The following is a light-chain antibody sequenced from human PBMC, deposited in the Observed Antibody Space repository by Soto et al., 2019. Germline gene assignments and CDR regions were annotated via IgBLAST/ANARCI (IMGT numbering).Light chain of an antibody. CDR3: QQRYGTPVT. Sequence: DIQMTQSPASLSASVGDRVSITCRASQSISSCFHAYQKKPGKAPQLLIYAASSLQTGVPSRFSGSGSGTEFTLTISSLQPEDFASYYCQQRYGTPVTFGQGTKVEIK. V-gene: IGKV1-39*01. J-gene: IGKJ1*01. CDR1: QSISSC. CDR2: AAS.